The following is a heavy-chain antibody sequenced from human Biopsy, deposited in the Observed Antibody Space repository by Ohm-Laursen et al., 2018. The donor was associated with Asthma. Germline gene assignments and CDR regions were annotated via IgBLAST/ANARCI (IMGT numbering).Heavy chain of an antibody. CDR3: ARDFYDSSGYLHFDY. J-gene: IGHJ4*02. Sequence: SLRLSCAASGFTFSTYGMHWVRQAPGKGLEWVAVISYDGFNKDYGDSVKGRFTISRDNSKNTLYLQMNSLTPDDTAVYYCARDFYDSSGYLHFDYWGQGTLVTVSS. V-gene: IGHV3-30*03. D-gene: IGHD3-22*01. CDR2: ISYDGFNK. CDR1: GFTFSTYG.